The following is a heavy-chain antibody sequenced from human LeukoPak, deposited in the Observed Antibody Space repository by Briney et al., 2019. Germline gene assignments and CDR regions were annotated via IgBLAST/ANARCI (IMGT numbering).Heavy chain of an antibody. D-gene: IGHD2-8*01. J-gene: IGHJ6*03. CDR3: ARQLYCTNGVCYSDYYYYYMDV. CDR2: IYYSGST. V-gene: IGHV4-39*01. Sequence: TASETLSLTCTVPGGSISSSSYYWGWIRQPPGKGLEWIGSIYYSGSTYYNPSLKSRVTIPVDTSKNQFSLKLSSVTAADTAVYYCARQLYCTNGVCYSDYYYYYMDVWGKGTTVTVSS. CDR1: GGSISSSSYY.